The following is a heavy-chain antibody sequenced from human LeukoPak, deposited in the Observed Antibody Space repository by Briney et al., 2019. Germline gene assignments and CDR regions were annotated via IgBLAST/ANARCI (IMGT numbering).Heavy chain of an antibody. CDR2: IKQDGSEK. V-gene: IGHV3-7*01. CDR1: GFTFSSYW. Sequence: PGGSLRLSCAASGFTFSSYWMSWVRQAPGKGLEWVANIKQDGSEKYYVDSVKGRFTISRDNAKNSLYLQMNSLRAEDTAVYYCARVEVFGDYYDSSGYDFDYWGQGTLVTVSS. D-gene: IGHD3-22*01. J-gene: IGHJ4*02. CDR3: ARVEVFGDYYDSSGYDFDY.